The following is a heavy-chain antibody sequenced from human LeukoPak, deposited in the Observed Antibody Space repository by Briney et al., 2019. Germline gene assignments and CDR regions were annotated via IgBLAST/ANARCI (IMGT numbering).Heavy chain of an antibody. V-gene: IGHV1-69*13. D-gene: IGHD2-2*01. J-gene: IGHJ6*03. CDR3: ARDDVVVPDNDYYMDV. CDR1: GGTFSSYA. CDR2: IIPIFGTA. Sequence: GASVKVSCKASGGTFSSYAISWVRQAPGQGLEWMGGIIPIFGTANYAQKFQGRVTITADESTSTAYMELSSLRSEDTAVYYCARDDVVVPDNDYYMDVWGKGTTVTVSS.